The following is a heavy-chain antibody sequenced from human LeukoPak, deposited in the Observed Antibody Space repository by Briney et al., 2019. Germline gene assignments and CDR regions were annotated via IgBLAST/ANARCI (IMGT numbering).Heavy chain of an antibody. CDR1: GVTFSNFW. D-gene: IGHD5-24*01. J-gene: IGHJ6*03. CDR3: ASQLETFYMDV. CDR2: INRDGSAK. V-gene: IGHV3-7*01. Sequence: GGSLRLSCAASGVTFSNFWMGWARQGPGKGLQWVVSINRDGSAKHPVDSVKGRFTISRDNAKNSVYLQMSSLRVEDTAVYYCASQLETFYMDVWGKGTTVTVSS.